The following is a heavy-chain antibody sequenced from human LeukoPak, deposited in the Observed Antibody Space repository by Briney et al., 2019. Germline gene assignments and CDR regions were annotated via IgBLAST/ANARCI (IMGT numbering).Heavy chain of an antibody. CDR1: GFTFSSYG. D-gene: IGHD6-6*01. V-gene: IGHV3-33*01. CDR3: ARAAYSSSRPGAFDI. CDR2: IWYDGSNK. Sequence: GGSLRLSCAASGFTFSSYGMHWVRQAPGKGLEWVAVIWYDGSNKYYADSVKGRFTISRDNSKNTLYLQMNSLRAEDTAVYYCARAAYSSSRPGAFDIWGQGTMVTVSS. J-gene: IGHJ3*02.